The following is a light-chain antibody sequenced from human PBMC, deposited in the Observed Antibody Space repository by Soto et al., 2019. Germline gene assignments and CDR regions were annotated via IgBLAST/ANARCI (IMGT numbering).Light chain of an antibody. CDR2: EAS. J-gene: IGKJ1*01. V-gene: IGKV1-5*03. Sequence: DIQLTQSPSTLSASVGDRVTITCRASQSINSWLAWYQQKPGKAPKLLICEASSLKSGVPSRFSGSASGTEFTLFISSLQPDDFATYYCQQYSIYPWTFGQGTKVEIK. CDR3: QQYSIYPWT. CDR1: QSINSW.